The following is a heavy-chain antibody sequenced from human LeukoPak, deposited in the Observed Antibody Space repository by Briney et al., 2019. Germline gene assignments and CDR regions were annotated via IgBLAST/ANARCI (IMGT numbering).Heavy chain of an antibody. J-gene: IGHJ4*02. CDR3: ARCGGRSSPYGY. D-gene: IGHD6-13*01. CDR2: IKQDGSEK. CDR1: GFTFSSYW. V-gene: IGHV3-7*01. Sequence: GGSLRLSCAASGFTFSSYWMSWVRQAPGKGLEWVANIKQDGSEKYYVDSVKGRFTISRDNARNSLYLQMNSLRAEDTAVCYCARCGGRSSPYGYWGRGTLVTVSS.